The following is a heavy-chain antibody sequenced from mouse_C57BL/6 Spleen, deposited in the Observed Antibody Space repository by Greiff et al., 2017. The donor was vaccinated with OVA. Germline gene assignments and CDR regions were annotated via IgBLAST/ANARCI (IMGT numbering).Heavy chain of an antibody. CDR1: GFTFSDYY. V-gene: IGHV5-12*01. J-gene: IGHJ2*01. Sequence: EVQRVESGGGLVQPGGSLKLSCAASGFTFSDYYMYWVRQTPEKRLEWVAYISNGGGSTYYPDTVKGRFTISRDNAKNTLYLQMSRLKSEDTAMYYCARHYEYYFDYWGQGTTLTVSS. D-gene: IGHD1-1*01. CDR3: ARHYEYYFDY. CDR2: ISNGGGST.